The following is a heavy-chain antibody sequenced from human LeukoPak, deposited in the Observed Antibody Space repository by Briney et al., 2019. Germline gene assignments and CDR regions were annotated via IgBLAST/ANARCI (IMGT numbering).Heavy chain of an antibody. CDR3: ARLSDDDPLRKYFDY. V-gene: IGHV4-59*01. J-gene: IGHJ4*02. CDR2: IYYSGST. D-gene: IGHD3-16*02. CDR1: GGSIGSYY. Sequence: SETLSLTCTVSGGSIGSYYWSWIRQPPGKGLEWIGYIYYSGSTNYNPSLKSRVTISVDTSKNQFSLKLSSVTAADTAVYYCARLSDDDPLRKYFDYWGQGTLVTVSS.